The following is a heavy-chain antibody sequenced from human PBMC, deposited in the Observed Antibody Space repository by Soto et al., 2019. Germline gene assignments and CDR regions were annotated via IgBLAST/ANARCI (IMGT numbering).Heavy chain of an antibody. CDR2: IIPIFGTA. J-gene: IGHJ3*02. CDR3: ARVLGTALDSVVVPAAIGAFDI. CDR1: GGTFSSYA. D-gene: IGHD2-2*02. V-gene: IGHV1-69*06. Sequence: QVQLVQSGAEVKKPGSSVKVSCKASGGTFSSYAISWVRQAPGQGLEWMGGIIPIFGTANYAQKFQVRVTITADKSTSTAYMELSSLRSEDTAVYYCARVLGTALDSVVVPAAIGAFDIWGQGTMVTVSS.